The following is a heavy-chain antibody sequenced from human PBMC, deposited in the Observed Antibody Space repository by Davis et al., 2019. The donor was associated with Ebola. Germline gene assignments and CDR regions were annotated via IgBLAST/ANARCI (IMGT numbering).Heavy chain of an antibody. J-gene: IGHJ4*02. V-gene: IGHV3-7*03. Sequence: GGSLRLSCAASGFTFSSYWMSWVRQAPGKGLEWVANIKQDGSEKYYVDSVKGRFTISRDNAKNSLYLQMNSLRAEDTAVYYCASRGALGGDGDDYWGLGTLVTVSS. CDR2: IKQDGSEK. CDR1: GFTFSSYW. D-gene: IGHD3-16*01. CDR3: ASRGALGGDGDDY.